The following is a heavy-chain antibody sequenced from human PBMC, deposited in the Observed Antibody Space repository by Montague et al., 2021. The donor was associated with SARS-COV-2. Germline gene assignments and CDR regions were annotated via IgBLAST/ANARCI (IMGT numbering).Heavy chain of an antibody. Sequence: SETLSLTCAVYGGSFSDYYWSWIRQPPGKGLEWIGEINPRGTSKYNPSLKSRVSISLDTSKNQFSLYLSSVTAADTAVYYCARGRQHFNMIVVVMTGGEYYIDDWGQGTLVTVSS. CDR3: ARGRQHFNMIVVVMTGGEYYIDD. D-gene: IGHD3-22*01. CDR2: INPRGTS. V-gene: IGHV4-34*01. J-gene: IGHJ4*02. CDR1: GGSFSDYY.